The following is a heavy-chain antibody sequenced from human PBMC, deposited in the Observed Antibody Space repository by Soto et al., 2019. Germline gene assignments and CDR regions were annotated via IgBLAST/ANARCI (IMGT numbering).Heavy chain of an antibody. D-gene: IGHD6-13*01. Sequence: QVQLVESGGGVVQPGRSLRLSCAASGFTFSSYGMHWVRQAPGKGLEWVAVIWYDGSNKYYADSVKGRFTISRDNSKNTLYLQMNRRRAEDTAVYYCARANPGYSSTPVLDVWGQGTTVTVSS. J-gene: IGHJ6*02. V-gene: IGHV3-33*01. CDR3: ARANPGYSSTPVLDV. CDR2: IWYDGSNK. CDR1: GFTFSSYG.